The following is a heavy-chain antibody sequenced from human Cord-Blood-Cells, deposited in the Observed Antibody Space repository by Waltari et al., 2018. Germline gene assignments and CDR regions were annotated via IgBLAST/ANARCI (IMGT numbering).Heavy chain of an antibody. D-gene: IGHD3-3*01. CDR3: ARAGADFWSGYYDY. Sequence: QVQIHEWGAERLKASVTLSLTCAVFGGSLSGYYWSWNRKPPGKGREWIGEINHSGSTNYNPSLKSRVTISVDTSKNQFSLKLSSVTAADTAVYYCARAGADFWSGYYDYWGQGTLVTVSS. CDR2: INHSGST. V-gene: IGHV4-34*01. CDR1: GGSLSGYY. J-gene: IGHJ4*02.